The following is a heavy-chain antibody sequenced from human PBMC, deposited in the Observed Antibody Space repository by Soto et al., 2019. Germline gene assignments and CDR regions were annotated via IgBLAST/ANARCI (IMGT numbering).Heavy chain of an antibody. CDR1: GGTINSGGYY. J-gene: IGHJ4*02. CDR3: ARLRSSSGFRHFDY. Sequence: SETLSLTCTVSGGTINSGGYYWTWSRQNPGKGLECIGYIYYTGSATYNPSLRSRLTISVDTSKNQFSLRLTSVTAADTAVYYCARLRSSSGFRHFDYWGQGTPVTVSS. V-gene: IGHV4-31*03. CDR2: IYYTGSA. D-gene: IGHD3-22*01.